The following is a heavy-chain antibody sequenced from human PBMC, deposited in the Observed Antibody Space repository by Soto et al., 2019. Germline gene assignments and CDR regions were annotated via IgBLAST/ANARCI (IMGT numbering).Heavy chain of an antibody. CDR3: AKNGQPPYYYYGLDV. CDR2: ISGYNGDT. J-gene: IGHJ6*02. Sequence: QGQLVQSGGEVKKSGASVKVSCKASGYTFSRYXXXXXXXXXXXXXXXMGWISGYNGDTNYAQKFQGRVTMTIDTSTTTAYMELRSLTSDDTAVYYCAKNGQPPYYYYGLDVWGQGTTVTVSS. CDR1: GYTFSRYX. V-gene: IGHV1-18*01. D-gene: IGHD2-8*01.